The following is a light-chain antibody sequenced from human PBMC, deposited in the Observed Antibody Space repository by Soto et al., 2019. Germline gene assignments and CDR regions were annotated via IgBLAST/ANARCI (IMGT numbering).Light chain of an antibody. V-gene: IGLV1-40*01. Sequence: QSVVTQPPSVSGAPGQRVTISCTGSSSNIGAGYNVHWYQQLPGTAPKLLIYVNSNRPSGVPDRFSGSKSGTSASLAITGLQAEDEADYYCQSYDSSLSGFWVFGGGTKLTVL. CDR1: SSNIGAGYN. J-gene: IGLJ3*02. CDR2: VNS. CDR3: QSYDSSLSGFWV.